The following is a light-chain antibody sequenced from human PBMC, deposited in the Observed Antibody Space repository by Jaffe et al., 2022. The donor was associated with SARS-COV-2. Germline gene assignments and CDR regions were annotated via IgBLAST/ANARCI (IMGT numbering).Light chain of an antibody. CDR3: CSYADIVV. CDR2: DGS. J-gene: IGLJ2*01. V-gene: IGLV2-23*01. CDR1: TSDIGTYKF. Sequence: QSALTQPASVSGSPGQSITISCTGTTSDIGTYKFVSWYQQHPGKVPKLMIYDGSQRPSGVSNRFSGSYSDSTASLTISGLQADDEADYYCCSYADIVVFGGGTKLTVL.